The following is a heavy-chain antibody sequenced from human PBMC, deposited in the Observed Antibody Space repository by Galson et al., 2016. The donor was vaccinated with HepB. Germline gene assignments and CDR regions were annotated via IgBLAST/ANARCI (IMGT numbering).Heavy chain of an antibody. CDR1: GFNFRNYG. Sequence: SLRLSCAASGFNFRNYGMHWVRQAPGKGLEWVAIVWYDGYNKYYADSVKGRFTISRDNSKNTRYLQMNSLTAQDTAVYYCARGGAVSNYSGMDGWGQGTTVTVAS. CDR2: VWYDGYNK. J-gene: IGHJ6*02. V-gene: IGHV3-33*01. D-gene: IGHD2/OR15-2a*01. CDR3: ARGGAVSNYSGMDG.